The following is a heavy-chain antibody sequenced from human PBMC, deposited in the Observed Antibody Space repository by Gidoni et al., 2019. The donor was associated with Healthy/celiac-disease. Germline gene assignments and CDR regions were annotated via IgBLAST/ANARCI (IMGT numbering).Heavy chain of an antibody. CDR2: INPSGGST. D-gene: IGHD5-12*01. Sequence: QVQLVQSGAEVKKPGASVKVSCKASGYTFTSYYMHWVRQAPGQGLEWMGIINPSGGSTSYAQKFQGRVTMTRDTSTSTVYMELSSLSSEDTAVYYCARDAVMVATETNFDYWGQGTLVTVSS. CDR3: ARDAVMVATETNFDY. J-gene: IGHJ4*02. CDR1: GYTFTSYY. V-gene: IGHV1-46*01.